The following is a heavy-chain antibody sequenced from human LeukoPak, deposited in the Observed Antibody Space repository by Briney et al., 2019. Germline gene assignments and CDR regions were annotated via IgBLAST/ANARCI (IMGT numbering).Heavy chain of an antibody. Sequence: GGSLRLSCAASGFTFSSYSMNWVRQAPGKGLEWVSSISSSSSYIYYADSVKGRFTISRDNAKNSLYLQMNSLRAEDTAVYYCARDSSGHDSYGMDVWGQGTTVTVSS. J-gene: IGHJ6*02. CDR3: ARDSSGHDSYGMDV. V-gene: IGHV3-21*01. D-gene: IGHD5-12*01. CDR2: ISSSSSYI. CDR1: GFTFSSYS.